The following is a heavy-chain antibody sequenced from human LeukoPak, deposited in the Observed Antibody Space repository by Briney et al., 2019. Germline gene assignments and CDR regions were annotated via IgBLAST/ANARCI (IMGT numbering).Heavy chain of an antibody. V-gene: IGHV3-21*01. J-gene: IGHJ4*02. CDR3: ARGSGSSGYTWSY. CDR2: ISSSSSYI. Sequence: PGGSLRLSCAASGFTFSSYRMNWVRQAPGKGLEWVSSISSSSSYIYYADSVKGRFTISRDNAKNSLYLQMNSLRAEDTAVYYCARGSGSSGYTWSYWGQGTLVTVSS. CDR1: GFTFSSYR. D-gene: IGHD3-22*01.